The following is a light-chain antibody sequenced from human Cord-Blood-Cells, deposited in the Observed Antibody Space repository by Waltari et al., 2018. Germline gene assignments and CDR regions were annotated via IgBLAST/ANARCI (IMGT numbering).Light chain of an antibody. CDR1: QSVRSY. V-gene: IGKV3-11*01. CDR3: QQRSNWPLT. J-gene: IGKJ4*01. Sequence: EIVLTQSPATLSLSPGERATLSCRASQSVRSYLAWYQQKPGQAPRLLIYDACNRATGIPARFSGSGSGTDFTLTISSLEPEDFAVYYCQQRSNWPLTFGGGTKVEIK. CDR2: DAC.